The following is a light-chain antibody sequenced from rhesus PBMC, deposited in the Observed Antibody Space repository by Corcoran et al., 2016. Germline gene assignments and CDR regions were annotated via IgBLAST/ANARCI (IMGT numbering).Light chain of an antibody. J-gene: IGKJ3*01. V-gene: IGKV1-74*01. CDR3: QPNYGTPFT. CDR2: KAS. Sequence: DIQMTQSPSSLSASVGDRVTITCRTSENVNNYLHWYQQKTGKAPKLLIYKASTLQSGVPSRFSGSGSGTDYTFTISSLQSEDVATYYWQPNYGTPFTFGPGTKLDIK. CDR1: ENVNNY.